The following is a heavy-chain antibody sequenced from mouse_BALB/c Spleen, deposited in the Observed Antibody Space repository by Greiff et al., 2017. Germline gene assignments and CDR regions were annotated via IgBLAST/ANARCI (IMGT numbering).Heavy chain of an antibody. Sequence: EVQLVESGGGLVKPGGSLKLSCAASGFTFSSYAMSWVRQTPEKRLEWVASISSGGSTYYPDSVKGRFTISRDNARNILYLQMSSLRSEDTTMYYCARGLYGNYLDYWGQGTTLTVSS. J-gene: IGHJ2*01. D-gene: IGHD2-1*01. CDR1: GFTFSSYA. CDR2: ISSGGST. V-gene: IGHV5-6-5*01. CDR3: ARGLYGNYLDY.